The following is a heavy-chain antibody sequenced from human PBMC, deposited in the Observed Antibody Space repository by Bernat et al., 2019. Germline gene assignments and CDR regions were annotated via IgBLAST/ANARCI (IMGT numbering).Heavy chain of an antibody. Sequence: EVQLVESGGAVVQPGGSLRLSCATSGFTFDDYAMHWVRQVPGKGLEWVSLISGDGSSTSYADSVKGRFTISRDNSKNSLYLQMNSLRTEDTALFYCAKDMRYNRPFEGMDVWGQGTTVTVSS. J-gene: IGHJ6*02. D-gene: IGHD1-14*01. CDR1: GFTFDDYA. V-gene: IGHV3-43*02. CDR3: AKDMRYNRPFEGMDV. CDR2: ISGDGSST.